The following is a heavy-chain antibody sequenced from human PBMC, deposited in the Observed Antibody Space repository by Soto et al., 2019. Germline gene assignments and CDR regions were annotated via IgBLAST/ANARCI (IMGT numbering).Heavy chain of an antibody. Sequence: GGSLRLSXAASGFTFSSYGMHWVRQAPGKGLEWVAVISYDGSNKYYADSVKGRFTISRDNSKNTLYLQMNSLRAEDTAVYYCAKFSSPIAAAGTGDYWGQGTLVTVSS. CDR1: GFTFSSYG. CDR2: ISYDGSNK. CDR3: AKFSSPIAAAGTGDY. J-gene: IGHJ4*02. V-gene: IGHV3-30*18. D-gene: IGHD6-13*01.